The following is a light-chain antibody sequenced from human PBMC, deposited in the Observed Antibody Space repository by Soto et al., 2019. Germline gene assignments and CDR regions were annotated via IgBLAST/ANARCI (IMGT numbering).Light chain of an antibody. CDR2: DAS. Sequence: ENVLTQSPGTLSLSPGERATLSCRASQSVGRNYLAWYQRRPGQAPRLLIYDASNRASGIPARFTGSGSGTDFTLTISSLEPEDSAVYYCQQRSNWPPLTFGGGTKVDIK. CDR1: QSVGRN. V-gene: IGKV3-11*01. J-gene: IGKJ4*01. CDR3: QQRSNWPPLT.